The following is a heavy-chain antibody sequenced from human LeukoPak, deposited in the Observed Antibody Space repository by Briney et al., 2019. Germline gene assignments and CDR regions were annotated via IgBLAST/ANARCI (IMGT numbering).Heavy chain of an antibody. D-gene: IGHD1-26*01. CDR1: EFTFSSYN. CDR3: ARPSGTYSYDAFGF. Sequence: GGSLRLSCTASEFTFSSYNMNWVRQAPGKGLEWVASISSSSSYIYYADSVKGRFTISRDNAKNSLYLQMNSLRAEDTAVYYCARPSGTYSYDAFGFWGQGTMVTVSS. V-gene: IGHV3-21*01. J-gene: IGHJ3*01. CDR2: ISSSSSYI.